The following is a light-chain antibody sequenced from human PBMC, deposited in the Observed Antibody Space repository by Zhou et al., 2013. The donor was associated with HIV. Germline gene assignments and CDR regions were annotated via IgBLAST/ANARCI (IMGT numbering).Light chain of an antibody. J-gene: IGKJ5*01. CDR2: GAS. Sequence: EIVLTQSPGTLSLSPGERATLSCRASQTVSSSLLAWYQQKPGQAPRLLIYGASSRATGIPDRFSGSGSGTDFTLTISRLEPEDFAVYFCQQYDSSPITFGQG. V-gene: IGKV3-20*01. CDR1: QTVSSSL. CDR3: QQYDSSPIT.